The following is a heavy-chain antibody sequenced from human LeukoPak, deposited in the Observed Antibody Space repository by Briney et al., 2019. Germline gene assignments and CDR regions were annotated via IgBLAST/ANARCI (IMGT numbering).Heavy chain of an antibody. CDR1: GGSFSGYY. J-gene: IGHJ6*03. V-gene: IGHV4-34*01. Sequence: SETLSLTCAVYGGSFSGYYWSWIRQPPGKGLEWIGEINHSGSTNYNPSLKSRVTISVDTSKNQFSLKLSSVTAADTAVYYCAREGSSSSQATPYYMDVWGKGTTVTVSS. D-gene: IGHD6-6*01. CDR2: INHSGST. CDR3: AREGSSSSQATPYYMDV.